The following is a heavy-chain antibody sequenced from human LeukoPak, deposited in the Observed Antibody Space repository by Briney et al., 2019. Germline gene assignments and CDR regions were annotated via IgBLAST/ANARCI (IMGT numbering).Heavy chain of an antibody. Sequence: GGPLRLSCAASGFTFSSYAMSWVRQAPGKGLEWVSAISGSGGSTYYADSVKSRFTISRDNSKNTLYLQMNSLRAEDTAVYYCAKDLYYYDGRSLDYWGQGTLVTVSS. D-gene: IGHD3-22*01. CDR1: GFTFSSYA. CDR3: AKDLYYYDGRSLDY. J-gene: IGHJ4*02. V-gene: IGHV3-23*01. CDR2: ISGSGGST.